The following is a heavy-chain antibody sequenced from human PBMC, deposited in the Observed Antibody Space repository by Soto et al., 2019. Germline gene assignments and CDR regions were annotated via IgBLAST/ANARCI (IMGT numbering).Heavy chain of an antibody. V-gene: IGHV3-74*01. CDR2: INSDGSTI. D-gene: IGHD3-9*01. CDR1: GFTFSSSW. CDR3: ARDCADMLTGYYYYCGMDV. Sequence: PGGSLRLSCAASGFTFSSSWMHWVRQAPGKGLVWVSRINSDGSTINYADSVKGRFTISRDNAKNSLYLQMNSPRAEDTAVYYCARDCADMLTGYYYYCGMDVWGQGTTVTVSS. J-gene: IGHJ6*02.